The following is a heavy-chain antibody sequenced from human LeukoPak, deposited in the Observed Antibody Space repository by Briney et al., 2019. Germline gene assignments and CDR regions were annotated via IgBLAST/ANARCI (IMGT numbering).Heavy chain of an antibody. J-gene: IGHJ4*02. Sequence: GGSLRVSCAASGFTLSSFSMHWVRQSPGRGLEYVSAINYKGGTTYYADSVKDRFTISRDNSRNTLYLQMASLRDEDMGVYYCARVGPATAFDYWGQGTQVTVSS. CDR1: GFTLSSFS. CDR3: ARVGPATAFDY. CDR2: INYKGGTT. V-gene: IGHV3-64*02.